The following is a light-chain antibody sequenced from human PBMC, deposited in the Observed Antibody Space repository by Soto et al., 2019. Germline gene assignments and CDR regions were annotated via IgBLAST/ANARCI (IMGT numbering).Light chain of an antibody. J-gene: IGKJ1*01. CDR3: QQCGSSPWT. Sequence: EIGMTQSPDTLSVSPGERATLSCRASQSVSSSYLAWYQQKPGQAPRLLIYGASSRATGIPDRFSGSGSGTGFTLTISRLEPEDFAVYYCQQCGSSPWTFGQGTKVDIK. CDR1: QSVSSSY. CDR2: GAS. V-gene: IGKV3-20*01.